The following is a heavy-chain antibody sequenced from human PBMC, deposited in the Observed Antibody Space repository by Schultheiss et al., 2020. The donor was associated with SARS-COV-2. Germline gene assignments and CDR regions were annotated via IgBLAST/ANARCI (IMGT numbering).Heavy chain of an antibody. D-gene: IGHD5-18*01. CDR3: ATEDTAMVYDY. J-gene: IGHJ4*02. V-gene: IGHV3-23*03. CDR1: GFTFSNHA. Sequence: GGSLRLSCAASGFTFSNHAMSWVRQAPGKGLEWVSVIYSGGSTYYADSVKGRFTISRDNSKNTLYLQMNSLRAEDTALYYCATEDTAMVYDYWGQGTLVTVSS. CDR2: IYSGGST.